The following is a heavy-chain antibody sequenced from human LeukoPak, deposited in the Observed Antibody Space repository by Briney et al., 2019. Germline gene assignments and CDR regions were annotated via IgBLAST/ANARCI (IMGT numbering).Heavy chain of an antibody. J-gene: IGHJ3*02. Sequence: SETLSLTCTVSGGSISSYYWSWIRQHPGKGLEWIGYIYYSGSTYYNPSLKSRVTISVDTSKNQFSLKLSSVTAADTAVYYCARIGYSSGWYQYGAFDIWGQGTMVTVSS. CDR3: ARIGYSSGWYQYGAFDI. V-gene: IGHV4-59*06. CDR2: IYYSGST. CDR1: GGSISSYY. D-gene: IGHD6-19*01.